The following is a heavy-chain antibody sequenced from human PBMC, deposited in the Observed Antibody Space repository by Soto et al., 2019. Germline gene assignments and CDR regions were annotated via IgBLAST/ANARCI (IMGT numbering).Heavy chain of an antibody. Sequence: GGSLRLSCAASGFTFDDYGMSWVRQAPGKGLEWVSGINWNGGSTGYADSVKGRFTISRDNAKNSLYLQMNSLRAEDTALYYCARDFQLLWFGELSHYFDYWGQGTLVTVSS. J-gene: IGHJ4*02. V-gene: IGHV3-20*04. CDR1: GFTFDDYG. CDR3: ARDFQLLWFGELSHYFDY. D-gene: IGHD3-10*01. CDR2: INWNGGST.